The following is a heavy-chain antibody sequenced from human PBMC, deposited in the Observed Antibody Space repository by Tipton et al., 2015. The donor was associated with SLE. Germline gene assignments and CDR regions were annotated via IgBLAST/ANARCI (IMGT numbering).Heavy chain of an antibody. D-gene: IGHD2/OR15-2a*01. V-gene: IGHV4-59*01. CDR2: VYGTGNT. J-gene: IGHJ4*02. CDR3: ARDSTRWSF. CDR1: GFTFSDYY. Sequence: LRLSCTASGFTFSDYYMSWIRQAPGKGLEWIGYVYGTGNTDYNPSLKSRVTLSVDTSKNQFSLQLTSVTAADTAVYYCARDSTRWSFWGQGTLVTVSS.